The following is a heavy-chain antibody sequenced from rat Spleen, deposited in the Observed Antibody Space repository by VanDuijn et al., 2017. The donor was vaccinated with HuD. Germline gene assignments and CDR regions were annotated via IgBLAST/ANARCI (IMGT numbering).Heavy chain of an antibody. CDR3: ARPHSSLYVMDA. V-gene: IGHV5-25*01. CDR1: GFTFSNYD. D-gene: IGHD1-2*01. Sequence: EVQLVESGGDLVQPGRSLKLSCAASGFTFSNYDMAWVRQAPTKGLEWVASISTSGGTTYYRDSVKGRFTVSRDNAKSTLYLQMDSLRSEDTATYYCARPHSSLYVMDAWGQGASVTVSS. J-gene: IGHJ4*01. CDR2: ISTSGGTT.